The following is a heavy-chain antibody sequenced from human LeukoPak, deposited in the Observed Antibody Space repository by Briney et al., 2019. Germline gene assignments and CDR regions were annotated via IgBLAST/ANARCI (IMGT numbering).Heavy chain of an antibody. CDR2: INPDSGFT. CDR1: GYTFTDDY. J-gene: IGHJ4*02. D-gene: IGHD3-16*01. CDR3: APTAEAYTSWWKV. Sequence: LVASVKVSCKASGYTFTDDYMHWVRQAPGQGLEFMGWINPDSGFTNYAQKFKGRVTMTRDTSISTAYLEVRSLTSDDTAVYYCAPTAEAYTSWWKVWGQGTLVTVSS. V-gene: IGHV1-2*03.